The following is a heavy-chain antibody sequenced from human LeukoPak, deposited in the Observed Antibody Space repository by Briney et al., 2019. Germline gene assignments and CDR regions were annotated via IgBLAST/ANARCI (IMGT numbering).Heavy chain of an antibody. V-gene: IGHV3-30*04. D-gene: IGHD2-2*01. Sequence: GGSLRLSCAASGFTFSSYAMHWVRLAPGKGLDWVAVISYDGSYKNYADSVKGRFTISRDNSRNTVYLQMNSLRPEDTAVYYCARNGCSSTSCSEGFQYWGQGTLVTVSS. J-gene: IGHJ1*01. CDR1: GFTFSSYA. CDR2: ISYDGSYK. CDR3: ARNGCSSTSCSEGFQY.